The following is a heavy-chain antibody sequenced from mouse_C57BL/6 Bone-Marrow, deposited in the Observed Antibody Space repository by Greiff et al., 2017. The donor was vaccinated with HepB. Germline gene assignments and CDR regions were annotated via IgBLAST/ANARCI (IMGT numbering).Heavy chain of an antibody. Sequence: ESGPGLVKPSQSLSLTCSVTGYSITSGYYWNWIRQFPGNKLEWMGYISYDGSNNYNPSLKNRISITRDTSKNQFFLKLNSVTTEDTATHYCARVNYYGSSPSFDYWGQGTTLTVSS. J-gene: IGHJ2*01. D-gene: IGHD1-1*01. V-gene: IGHV3-6*01. CDR3: ARVNYYGSSPSFDY. CDR2: ISYDGSN. CDR1: GYSITSGYY.